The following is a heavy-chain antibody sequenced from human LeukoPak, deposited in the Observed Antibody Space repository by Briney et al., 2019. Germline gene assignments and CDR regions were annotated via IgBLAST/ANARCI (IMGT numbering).Heavy chain of an antibody. V-gene: IGHV4-59*12. CDR2: IYYRGYI. CDR3: ARRYSSSWSWFDP. J-gene: IGHJ5*02. Sequence: SETLSLTCTVSGGSISSYYWSWIRQPPGKGLEWIGYIYYRGYITYNPSLESRVTISVDTSKNQFSLKLSSVTAADTAVYYCARRYSSSWSWFDPWGQGTLVTVSS. D-gene: IGHD6-13*01. CDR1: GGSISSYY.